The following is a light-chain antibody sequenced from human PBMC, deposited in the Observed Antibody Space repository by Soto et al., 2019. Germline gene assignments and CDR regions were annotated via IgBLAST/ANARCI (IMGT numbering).Light chain of an antibody. J-gene: IGLJ1*01. V-gene: IGLV2-14*03. CDR2: GVS. CDR3: YSSRSSSSTFYV. CDR1: SSDIGGSNY. Sequence: QSVLTRRASVSGSPGQSITISCAGTSSDIGGSNYVSWYQQHPGKAPKLMIYGVSNRPSGVSNRFSGSKSGNTASLTISGLQAEDEADYFCYSSRSSSSTFYVFGTGTKLTVL.